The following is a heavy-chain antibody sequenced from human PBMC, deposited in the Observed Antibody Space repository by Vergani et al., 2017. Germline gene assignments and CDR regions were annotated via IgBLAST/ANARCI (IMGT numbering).Heavy chain of an antibody. J-gene: IGHJ3*01. CDR2: LSASDRRT. V-gene: IGHV3-21*01. CDR1: GFTFSSYG. CDR3: VRDVRVSRT. Sequence: VQLVESGGGVVQPGGSLRLSCAASGFTFSSYGMHWVRQAPGKGLEWVSTLSASDRRTHYADSVKGRFTISRDNAKNSLYLDMSSLRAEDTAVYYCVRDVRVSRTWGQGTLVAVSS.